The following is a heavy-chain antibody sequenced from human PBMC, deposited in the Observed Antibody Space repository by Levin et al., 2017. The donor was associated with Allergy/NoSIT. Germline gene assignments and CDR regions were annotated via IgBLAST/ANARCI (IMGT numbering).Heavy chain of an antibody. CDR1: GFTFSSYW. CDR2: INSDGSNK. V-gene: IGHV3-74*01. D-gene: IGHD1-26*01. CDR3: ARALIVGATSGGDY. Sequence: PGGSLRLSCAASGFTFSSYWMHWVRQAPGKGLVWVSRINSDGSNKNYADSVKGRFTISRDNAKNTLYLQMNSLRAEDTAVYYCARALIVGATSGGDYWGQGTLVTVSS. J-gene: IGHJ4*02.